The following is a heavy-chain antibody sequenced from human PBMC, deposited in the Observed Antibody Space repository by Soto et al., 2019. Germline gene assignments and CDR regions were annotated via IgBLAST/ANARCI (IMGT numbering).Heavy chain of an antibody. V-gene: IGHV1-8*01. J-gene: IGHJ6*02. CDR3: AREGILFSGVIAFYGMDV. Sequence: QVQLVQSGAEVKKPGASVKVSCKASGYSFTRHDINWVRQAPGQGLEWMGWINPSSGNTGYAQRFLGRLTMTPDTSTSTAYMELSGLKSEDTAIYYCAREGILFSGVIAFYGMDVWGQGTTVTVPS. D-gene: IGHD3-3*01. CDR1: GYSFTRHD. CDR2: INPSSGNT.